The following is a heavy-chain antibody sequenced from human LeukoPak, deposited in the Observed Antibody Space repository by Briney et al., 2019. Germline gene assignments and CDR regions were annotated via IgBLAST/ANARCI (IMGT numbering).Heavy chain of an antibody. J-gene: IGHJ4*02. CDR1: RFTFSSYA. Sequence: PGGSLRLSCAASRFTFSSYAMSWVRQAPGKGLEWVSAISGSGGTTYNAVSVRGRFTISRDNSKNTLYLQLNSLRAEDTAVYYCARDTGIISFDYWGQGTLVTVSS. V-gene: IGHV3-23*01. CDR3: ARDTGIISFDY. D-gene: IGHD1-14*01. CDR2: ISGSGGTT.